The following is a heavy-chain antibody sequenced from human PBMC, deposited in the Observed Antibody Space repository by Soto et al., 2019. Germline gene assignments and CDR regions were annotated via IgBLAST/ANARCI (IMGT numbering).Heavy chain of an antibody. D-gene: IGHD3-3*01. V-gene: IGHV4-59*01. Sequence: ETLSLTCTDSGDSISSYYWSWIRQPPGKGLEWIGYIYYSGSTNYNPSLNSRVTISVDMSKNQVSLKLTSVTAADTAVYYCERTQFLHWFTYYFDYWGQGTLVTVSS. J-gene: IGHJ4*02. CDR1: GDSISSYY. CDR2: IYYSGST. CDR3: ERTQFLHWFTYYFDY.